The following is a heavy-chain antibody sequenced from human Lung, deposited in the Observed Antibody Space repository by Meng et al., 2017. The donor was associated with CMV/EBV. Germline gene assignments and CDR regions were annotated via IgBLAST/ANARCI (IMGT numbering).Heavy chain of an antibody. CDR1: GYTFKRYA. D-gene: IGHD4-11*01. V-gene: IGHV1-18*01. CDR2: INPYNGNT. J-gene: IGHJ4*02. CDR3: ARGRVSYSSPSSLNY. Sequence: QVQLVQSGGEVKRPGASVKVSCKTSGYTFKRYAITWVRQAPGQGLEWMGWINPYNGNTDHAQNLQARLTMTTDTSTSTVYMELGSLRSDDTAVYYCARGRVSYSSPSSLNYWGQGTLVTVSS.